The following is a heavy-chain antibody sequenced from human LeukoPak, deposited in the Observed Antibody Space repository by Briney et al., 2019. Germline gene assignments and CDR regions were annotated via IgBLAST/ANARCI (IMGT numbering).Heavy chain of an antibody. CDR2: INPNSGGT. D-gene: IGHD5-18*01. CDR3: ASAMVDYYGMDV. V-gene: IGHV1-2*02. Sequence: WMGWINPNSGGTNYAQKFQGRVTMTRDTSISTAYMELSRLRSDDTAVYYCASAMVDYYGMDVWGQGTTVTVSS. J-gene: IGHJ6*02.